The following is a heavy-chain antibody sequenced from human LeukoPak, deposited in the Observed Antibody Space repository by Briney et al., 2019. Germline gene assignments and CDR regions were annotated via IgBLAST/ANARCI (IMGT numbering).Heavy chain of an antibody. CDR2: IYHSGST. J-gene: IGHJ4*02. V-gene: IGHV4-38-2*02. Sequence: PSETLSLTCTVSGYSISSGYYWGWIRQPPGKGLEWIGSIYHSGSTYYNPSLKSRVTISVDTSKNQFSLKLSSVTAADTAVYYCAATPGIAAAGYFDYWGQGTLVTVSS. CDR1: GYSISSGYY. D-gene: IGHD6-13*01. CDR3: AATPGIAAAGYFDY.